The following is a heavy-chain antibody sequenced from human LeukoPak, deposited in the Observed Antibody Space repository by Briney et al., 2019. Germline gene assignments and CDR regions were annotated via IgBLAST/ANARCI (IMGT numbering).Heavy chain of an antibody. CDR1: GFTVSDYY. J-gene: IGHJ4*02. V-gene: IGHV3-66*01. Sequence: QPGGSLRLSCAASGFTVSDYYMNWVRQAPGKGLEWVSVIYRGGFTYYADSVRGRFSISRDNAKNSLYLQMNSLRAEDTAVYYCAREDASSWDYWGQGILVTVSS. CDR2: IYRGGFT. CDR3: AREDASSWDY. D-gene: IGHD6-13*01.